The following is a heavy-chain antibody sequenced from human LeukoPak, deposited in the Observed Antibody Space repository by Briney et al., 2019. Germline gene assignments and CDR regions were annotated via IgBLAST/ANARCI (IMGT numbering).Heavy chain of an antibody. J-gene: IGHJ6*03. D-gene: IGHD3-16*01. Sequence: GGSLRLSCAASGFTFSSYWMSWVRQAPGKGLEWGANIKQDGSEKYYVDSVKGRFTISRDNAKNSLYLQMNSLRAEDRAVYCCARDGGVNGYCYCYMDVWGKGTTVSVSS. CDR1: GFTFSSYW. CDR3: ARDGGVNGYCYCYMDV. V-gene: IGHV3-7*01. CDR2: IKQDGSEK.